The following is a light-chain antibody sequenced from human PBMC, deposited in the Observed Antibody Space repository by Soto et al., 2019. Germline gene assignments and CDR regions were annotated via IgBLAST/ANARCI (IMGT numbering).Light chain of an antibody. CDR2: GNS. CDR1: SSNIGAGYD. Sequence: QPVLTQPPSVSGAPGQRVTISCTGSSSNIGAGYDVHWYQQLPGTAPKLLIYGNSNRPSGVPDRFSGSKSGTSASLAITGLQAEDEADYYCQSYDSSLSGCVFGGGTKLTVL. V-gene: IGLV1-40*01. CDR3: QSYDSSLSGCV. J-gene: IGLJ2*01.